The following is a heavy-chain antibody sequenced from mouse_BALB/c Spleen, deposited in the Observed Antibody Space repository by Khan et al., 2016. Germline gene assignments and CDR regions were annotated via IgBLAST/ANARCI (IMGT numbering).Heavy chain of an antibody. CDR3: ARQSYGNYWFAY. J-gene: IGHJ3*01. D-gene: IGHD2-1*01. CDR1: GFTFSSYG. CDR2: ISSGGSYT. V-gene: IGHV5-6*01. Sequence: VQLKESGGDLVKPGGSLKLSCAASGFTFSSYGMSWVRQTPDKRLEWVATISSGGSYTYYPDSVKGRFTISRDNAKNTLYLQMSSLKSEDTAMXYCARQSYGNYWFAYWGEGTLVTVSA.